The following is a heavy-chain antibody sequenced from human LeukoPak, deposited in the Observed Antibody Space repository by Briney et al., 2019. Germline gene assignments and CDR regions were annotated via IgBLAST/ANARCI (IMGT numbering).Heavy chain of an antibody. CDR3: ARDSTYYYDSGSSGPHYFDN. D-gene: IGHD3-10*01. J-gene: IGHJ4*02. CDR2: ISSGGSYE. CDR1: GFTFSNYA. Sequence: GXSLRLSCAASGFTFSNYAMHWVRQAPGKGLEWVSLISSGGSYEYYADSVKGRFTISRDNSKNTLYLQLNSLRAEDTAVYYCARDSTYYYDSGSSGPHYFDNWGQGTLVTVSS. V-gene: IGHV3-30*01.